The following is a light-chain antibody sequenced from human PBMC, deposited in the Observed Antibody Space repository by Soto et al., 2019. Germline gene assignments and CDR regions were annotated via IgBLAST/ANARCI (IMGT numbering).Light chain of an antibody. J-gene: IGLJ3*02. CDR2: EGS. CDR1: SSDVGKYNL. CDR3: AAWDDSLNGWV. Sequence: QSVLTQPASVSGSPGQSITISCTGTSSDVGKYNLVSWYQHHPGKAPKVIIYEGSKRPSGVSSRFSGSKSGNTASLAISGLQSEDEADYYCAAWDDSLNGWVFGGGTKLTVL. V-gene: IGLV2-14*02.